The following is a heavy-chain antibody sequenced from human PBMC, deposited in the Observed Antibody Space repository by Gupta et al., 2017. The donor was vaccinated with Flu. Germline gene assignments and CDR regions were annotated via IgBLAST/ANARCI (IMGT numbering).Heavy chain of an antibody. D-gene: IGHD3-9*01. V-gene: IGHV3-15*01. CDR1: GFTFATAW. CDR2: IKSKSDGGTI. Sequence: EQLVESGGGLVKPGGSLRLSCAASGFTFATAWMTWVRQAPGKGLEWLGQIKSKSDGGTIDYADFVKGRFIISRDDSKNILYLQMTSLKTDDTAVYFCFCLGTSGPLDEAFNVWGQGTMVTVSS. CDR3: FCLGTSGPLDEAFNV. J-gene: IGHJ3*01.